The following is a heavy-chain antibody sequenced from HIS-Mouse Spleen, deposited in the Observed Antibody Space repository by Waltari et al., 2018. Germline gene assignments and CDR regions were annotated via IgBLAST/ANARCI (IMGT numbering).Heavy chain of an antibody. J-gene: IGHJ2*01. CDR3: AREIPYSSSWYDWYFDL. V-gene: IGHV4-39*07. CDR1: GGSISSSSYS. Sequence: QLQLQEAGPVRVKPSETLSLTCTVSGGSISSSSYSWGGIRQPPGKGLEWIGSIYYSGRTYSNPSLKSRVTISVDTSKNQFSLKLSSVTAADTAVYYCAREIPYSSSWYDWYFDLWGRGTLVTVSS. D-gene: IGHD6-13*01. CDR2: IYYSGRT.